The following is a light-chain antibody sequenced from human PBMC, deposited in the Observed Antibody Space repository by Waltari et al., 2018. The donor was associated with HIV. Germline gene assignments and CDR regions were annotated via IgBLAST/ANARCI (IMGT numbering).Light chain of an antibody. CDR2: GAS. J-gene: IGKJ4*01. CDR1: QSVTSN. Sequence: EIVMTQSPATLSVSPGERATLSCRASQSVTSNVAWYQQKPGQAPRLLIYGASTRATCIPARFSGSGSGTEFTLTISSLQSEDFAVYYCQQYNNWPALTFGGGTKVEIK. V-gene: IGKV3-15*01. CDR3: QQYNNWPALT.